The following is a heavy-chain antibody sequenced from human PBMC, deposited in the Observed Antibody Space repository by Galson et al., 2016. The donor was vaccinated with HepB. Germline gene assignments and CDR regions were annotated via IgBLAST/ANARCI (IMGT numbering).Heavy chain of an antibody. D-gene: IGHD2-2*01. V-gene: IGHV4-4*07. J-gene: IGHJ3*02. CDR1: GDSISSYY. Sequence: SETLSLTCTVSGDSISSYYWSWIRQPAGKGLEWIGRIYPSGSTNYNPSLKSRVTMPVDTSKNQFSLKLSSVTGADTAVYYCARTIVSAARGAFDIWGQGTMVTVSS. CDR3: ARTIVSAARGAFDI. CDR2: IYPSGST.